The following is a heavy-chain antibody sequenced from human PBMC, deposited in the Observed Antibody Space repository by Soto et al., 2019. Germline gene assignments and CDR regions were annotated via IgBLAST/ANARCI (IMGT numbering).Heavy chain of an antibody. CDR2: ISGSGGST. J-gene: IGHJ4*02. CDR3: ARTVYYYASRGYYSY. Sequence: EVQLLESGGGLVQPGGSLRLSCAASGFTFSSYAMSWVRQAPGKGLEWVSRISGSGGSTYYADSVKGRFTISRDNSKNTRYLQMNSLRAEDTAVYYCARTVYYYASRGYYSYWGQGTLVSVSS. D-gene: IGHD3-22*01. V-gene: IGHV3-23*01. CDR1: GFTFSSYA.